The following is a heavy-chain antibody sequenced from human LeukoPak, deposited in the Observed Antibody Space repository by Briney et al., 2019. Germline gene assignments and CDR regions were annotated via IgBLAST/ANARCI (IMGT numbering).Heavy chain of an antibody. CDR1: GGSISSGDYY. Sequence: SETLSLTCTVSGGSISSGDYYWSWIRQPPGKGLEWIGYIYYSGSTCYNPSLKSRVTISVDTSENQFSLKLSSVTAADTAVYYCARTGRGYYDFWSGYPRAAFDIWGQGTMVTVSS. CDR2: IYYSGST. CDR3: ARTGRGYYDFWSGYPRAAFDI. D-gene: IGHD3-3*01. V-gene: IGHV4-30-4*08. J-gene: IGHJ3*02.